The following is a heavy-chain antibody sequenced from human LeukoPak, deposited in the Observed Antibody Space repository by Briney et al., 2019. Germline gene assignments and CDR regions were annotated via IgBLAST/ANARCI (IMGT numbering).Heavy chain of an antibody. V-gene: IGHV3-43D*03. CDR2: ISRDGGTT. J-gene: IGHJ6*03. CDR3: AKPASAWYDAVYMEV. Sequence: PGGSLRLSCAASGFTFDDYAMHWVRQVPGKGLEWVALISRDGGTTYYAGSVEGRFSISRDNSKSSLYLQMDSLRTEDTGLYYCAKPASAWYDAVYMEVWGKGTTVTVSS. CDR1: GFTFDDYA. D-gene: IGHD6-19*01.